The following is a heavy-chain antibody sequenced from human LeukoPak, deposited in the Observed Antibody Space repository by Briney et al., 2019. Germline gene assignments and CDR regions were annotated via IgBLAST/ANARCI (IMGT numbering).Heavy chain of an antibody. CDR3: ARGRYFDWLLPWFDP. Sequence: SETLSLTCAVSGYSISSGYYWAWIRQPPGKGLEWIGSIYHSGSTYYNPSLKSRVAMSVDTSKNQCSLKLNSVTAADTAVYYCARGRYFDWLLPWFDPWGQGTLVTVSS. D-gene: IGHD3-9*01. J-gene: IGHJ5*02. V-gene: IGHV4-38-2*01. CDR1: GYSISSGYY. CDR2: IYHSGST.